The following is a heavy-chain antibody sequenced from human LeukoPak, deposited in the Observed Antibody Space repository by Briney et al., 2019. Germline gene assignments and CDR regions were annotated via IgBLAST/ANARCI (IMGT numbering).Heavy chain of an antibody. V-gene: IGHV3-11*04. D-gene: IGHD6-19*01. CDR3: ARATYSSGWEPNLLFDY. CDR2: ISSSGSTI. J-gene: IGHJ4*02. Sequence: GGSLRLSCAASGFTFSDYYMSWLPQAPGKGLEWVSYISSSGSTIYYADSVKGRFTISRDNAKNSLYLQMNSLRAEDTAVYYCARATYSSGWEPNLLFDYWGQGTLVTVSS. CDR1: GFTFSDYY.